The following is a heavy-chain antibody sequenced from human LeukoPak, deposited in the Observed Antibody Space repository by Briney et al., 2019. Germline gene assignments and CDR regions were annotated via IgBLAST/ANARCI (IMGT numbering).Heavy chain of an antibody. J-gene: IGHJ6*03. CDR1: GFTFSSYT. CDR2: IGTSSTTI. D-gene: IGHD6-25*01. CDR3: ARFAAGGSYYYYMDV. V-gene: IGHV3-48*01. Sequence: GGSLRLSCAASGFTFSSYTMNWVRQPPGKGLEWVSNIGTSSTTIYYADSVKGRFTISRDSAKNSLYLQMNSLRADDTAVYYCARFAAGGSYYYYMDVWGKGTTVTVSS.